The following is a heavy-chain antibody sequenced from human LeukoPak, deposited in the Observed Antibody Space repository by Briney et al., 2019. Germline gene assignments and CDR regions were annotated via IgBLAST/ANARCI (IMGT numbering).Heavy chain of an antibody. CDR3: VRDFGGEDDF. CDR1: GFTLSSSW. V-gene: IGHV3-74*01. J-gene: IGHJ4*02. Sequence: GGSRRLSCAASGFTLSSSWMHWVRQVPGEGLVWVARMNEDGRRTDVAGSVRGRFTISRDIAKNTLFLQMNSLRVEDTAVYHCVRDFGGEDDFWGQGTLVAVSS. D-gene: IGHD2-15*01. CDR2: MNEDGRRT.